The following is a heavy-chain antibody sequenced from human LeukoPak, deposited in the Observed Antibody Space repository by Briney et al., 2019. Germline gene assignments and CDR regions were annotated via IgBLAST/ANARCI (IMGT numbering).Heavy chain of an antibody. J-gene: IGHJ5*02. Sequence: PSETLSLTCTASGGSISSSSYYWGWIRQPPGKGLEWIGSIYYSGSTYYNPSLKSRVTISVDTSKNQFSLKLSSVTAADTAVYYCARRGSSGWYQDNWFDPWGQGTLVTVSS. V-gene: IGHV4-39*01. D-gene: IGHD6-19*01. CDR1: GGSISSSSYY. CDR3: ARRGSSGWYQDNWFDP. CDR2: IYYSGST.